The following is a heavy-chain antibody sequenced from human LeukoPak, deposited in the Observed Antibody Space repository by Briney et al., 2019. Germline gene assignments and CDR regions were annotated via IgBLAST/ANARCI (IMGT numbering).Heavy chain of an antibody. CDR1: GFTFSSFT. V-gene: IGHV3-21*01. CDR2: ISSSSSYI. J-gene: IGHJ4*02. Sequence: TGGSLRLSCAASGFTFSSFTMDWVRQAPGKGLEWVSSISSSSSYIYYADSLKGRFTISRDNAKNSLYLQMNSLRAEDTAVYYRARGPFYDFWSGYTGIVDYWGQGTLVTVSS. CDR3: ARGPFYDFWSGYTGIVDY. D-gene: IGHD3-3*01.